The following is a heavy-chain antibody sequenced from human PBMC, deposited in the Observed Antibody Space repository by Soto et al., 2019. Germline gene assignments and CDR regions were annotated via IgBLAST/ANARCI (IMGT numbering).Heavy chain of an antibody. CDR3: TLQDDGGMDV. J-gene: IGHJ6*02. CDR2: IYWDDDK. V-gene: IGHV2-5*02. CDR1: GFSLSTSGVG. Sequence: QITLKESGPTLVKPTQTLTLTCTFSGFSLSTSGVGVGWIRQPPGKALEWLALIYWDDDKRYSPSLKSRLTIPKDTSKNQLVLTMPNMDPVDTATYYCTLQDDGGMDVWGQGTTVTVSS. D-gene: IGHD2-15*01.